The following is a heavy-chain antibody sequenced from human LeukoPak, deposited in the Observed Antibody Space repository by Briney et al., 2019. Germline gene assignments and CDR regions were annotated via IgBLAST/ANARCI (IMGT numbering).Heavy chain of an antibody. D-gene: IGHD1-26*01. CDR3: ARSLVVGVTSLYH. CDR2: ISSSSSTI. CDR1: GFTFSSYG. J-gene: IGHJ5*02. V-gene: IGHV3-48*01. Sequence: GGSLRLSCVASGFTFSSYGMTWVRQAPGKGLEWVSYISSSSSTIYYAASVKGRFTISRDNAKNSLYLQMNRLRAEDTAVYYCARSLVVGVTSLYHWGRGTLVTVSS.